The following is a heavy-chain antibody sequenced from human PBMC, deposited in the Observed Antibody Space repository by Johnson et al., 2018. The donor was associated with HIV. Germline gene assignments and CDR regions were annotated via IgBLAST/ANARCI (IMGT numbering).Heavy chain of an antibody. V-gene: IGHV3-30*19. D-gene: IGHD4-17*01. CDR3: ARDGDSDAFDI. CDR2: ISYDGSNK. J-gene: IGHJ3*02. CDR1: GFTFSSYG. Sequence: QVQLVESGGGVVQPGRSLRLSCAASGFTFSSYGMHWVRQAPGKGLEWVAVISYDGSNKYYADSVKGRFTISRDNSENTLYLQLKSLRTEDTAVYYCARDGDSDAFDIWGQGTVVTVSS.